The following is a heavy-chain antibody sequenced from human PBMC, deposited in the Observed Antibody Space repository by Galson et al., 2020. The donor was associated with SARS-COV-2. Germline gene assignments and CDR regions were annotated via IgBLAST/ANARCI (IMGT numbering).Heavy chain of an antibody. CDR2: ISAYNGNT. CDR3: ARVAFRYSGSYYEDYFDY. V-gene: IGHV1-18*04. CDR1: GYTFTSYG. J-gene: IGHJ4*02. D-gene: IGHD1-26*01. Sequence: ASVKVSCKASGYTFTSYGISWVRQAPGQGLEWMGWISAYNGNTNYAQKLQGRVTMTTDTSTSTAYMELRSLRSDDTAVYYCARVAFRYSGSYYEDYFDYWGQGTLVTVAS.